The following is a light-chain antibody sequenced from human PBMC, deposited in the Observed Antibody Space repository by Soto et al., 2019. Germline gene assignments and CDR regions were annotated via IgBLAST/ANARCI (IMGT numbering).Light chain of an antibody. V-gene: IGLV2-14*03. J-gene: IGLJ1*01. Sequence: QSVLTQPASVSGSPGQSITISCTGTSSDVGAYNYVSWYQQHPGKAPKLMIYDVTNRPSGVSNRFSGSKSGYTASLTISGLQAEEEDDYYCSSYTTSSIYVLRTGTKVTVL. CDR1: SSDVGAYNY. CDR2: DVT. CDR3: SSYTTSSIYV.